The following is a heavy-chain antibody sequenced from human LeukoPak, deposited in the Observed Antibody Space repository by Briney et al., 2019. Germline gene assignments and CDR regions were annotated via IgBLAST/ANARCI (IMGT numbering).Heavy chain of an antibody. CDR1: GYSFTSYW. Sequence: GESLKISCKGFGYSFTSYWIAWVRQMPRKGLEWMGIIYPGDSDTRYGPSFQGQVTISGDKSISTVYLQWSSLKASDTAMYYCARVDLYCSSTSCYSFDYWGQGTLVTVSS. CDR3: ARVDLYCSSTSCYSFDY. D-gene: IGHD2-2*01. V-gene: IGHV5-51*01. J-gene: IGHJ4*02. CDR2: IYPGDSDT.